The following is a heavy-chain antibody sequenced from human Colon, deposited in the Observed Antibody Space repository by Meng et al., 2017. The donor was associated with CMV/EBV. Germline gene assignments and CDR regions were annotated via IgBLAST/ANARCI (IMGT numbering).Heavy chain of an antibody. V-gene: IGHV3-23*01. CDR3: APSPRAKVAAFDY. D-gene: IGHD6-13*01. Sequence: GESLKISCAASGFSLSNYGMTWVRQGPGKGLEYVSAISGSDGATYYANSVKGRFTISRDNSKNTLYLQMNSLRAEDTAVYYCAPSPRAKVAAFDYWGQGTLVTVSS. CDR2: ISGSDGAT. CDR1: GFSLSNYG. J-gene: IGHJ4*02.